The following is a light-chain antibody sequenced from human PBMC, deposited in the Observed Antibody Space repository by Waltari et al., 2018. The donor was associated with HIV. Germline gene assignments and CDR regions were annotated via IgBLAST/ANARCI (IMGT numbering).Light chain of an antibody. Sequence: IVLTQSPGTLSLSPGERAALSCRASQSVSNNFLAWYQQKPGQAPTLLIYGASFRATGIPERFSGSGSGTDFTLTISRMEPEDFAVYYCQQHGSSPRTFGQGTKVEIK. CDR3: QQHGSSPRT. CDR1: QSVSNNF. V-gene: IGKV3-20*01. CDR2: GAS. J-gene: IGKJ1*01.